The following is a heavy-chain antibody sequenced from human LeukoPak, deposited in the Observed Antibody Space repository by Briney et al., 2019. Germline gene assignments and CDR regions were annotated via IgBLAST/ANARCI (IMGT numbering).Heavy chain of an antibody. J-gene: IGHJ4*02. CDR2: ISSSSSYI. V-gene: IGHV3-21*01. CDR1: GFTFSSYS. Sequence: GGSLRLSCAASGFTFSSYSMNRVRQAPGKGLEWVSSISSSSSYIYYTGSVKGRFTISRDNAKNSLYLQMNSLRAEDTAVYYCARDRDYWGQGTLVTVSS. CDR3: ARDRDY.